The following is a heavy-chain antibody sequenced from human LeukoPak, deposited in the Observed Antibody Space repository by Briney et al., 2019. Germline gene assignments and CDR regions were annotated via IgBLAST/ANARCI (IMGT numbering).Heavy chain of an antibody. Sequence: SVKVSCKASGGTFSSYAISWVRQAPGQGLEWMGGIIPIFGIANYAQKFQGRVTITADKSTSTAYMELSSLRSEDTAVYYCAGSTTGTTFYYGMDVWGQGTTVTVSS. J-gene: IGHJ6*02. D-gene: IGHD1-1*01. CDR3: AGSTTGTTFYYGMDV. CDR1: GGTFSSYA. CDR2: IIPIFGIA. V-gene: IGHV1-69*10.